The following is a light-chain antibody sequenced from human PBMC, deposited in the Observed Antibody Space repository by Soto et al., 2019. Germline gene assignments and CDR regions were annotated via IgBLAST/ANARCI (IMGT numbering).Light chain of an antibody. Sequence: EIVLKKSQDTLTLNPGERATLSCLARQNVIKYLAWYQQRPGQAPRLLIYDASKRATGIPARFSGSGSGTDFLLTISGLEPEDFAVYYCQQRMRWPWTFGQGTKVDI. CDR2: DAS. CDR1: QNVIKY. J-gene: IGKJ1*01. CDR3: QQRMRWPWT. V-gene: IGKV3-11*01.